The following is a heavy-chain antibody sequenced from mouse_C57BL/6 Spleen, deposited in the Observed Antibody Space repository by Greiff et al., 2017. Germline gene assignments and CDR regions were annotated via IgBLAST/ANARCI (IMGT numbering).Heavy chain of an antibody. CDR3: AREAQATGFAY. V-gene: IGHV1-52*01. D-gene: IGHD3-2*02. CDR2: IDPSDSET. CDR1: GYTFTSYW. J-gene: IGHJ3*01. Sequence: VQLQQPGAELVRPGSSVKLSCKASGYTFTSYWMHWVKQRPIQGLEWIGNIDPSDSETHYNQKFKDKATLTVDKSSSTAYMQLSSLTSEDSAVYYCAREAQATGFAYWGQGTLVTVSA.